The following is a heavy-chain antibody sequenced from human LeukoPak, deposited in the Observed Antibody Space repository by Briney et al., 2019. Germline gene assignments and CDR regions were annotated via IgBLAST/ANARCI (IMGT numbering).Heavy chain of an antibody. CDR3: ATNPPGRTYLQD. D-gene: IGHD1-1*01. Sequence: GGSLRLSCAASGFSFDDYGMTWVRQVPGKGLEWIAEINWIGDTTRYGDSVKGRFTISRDNAKNSLDLQINSLRVEDTAFYYCATNPPGRTYLQDWGQGTLVTVSS. CDR2: INWIGDTT. CDR1: GFSFDDYG. J-gene: IGHJ1*01. V-gene: IGHV3-20*04.